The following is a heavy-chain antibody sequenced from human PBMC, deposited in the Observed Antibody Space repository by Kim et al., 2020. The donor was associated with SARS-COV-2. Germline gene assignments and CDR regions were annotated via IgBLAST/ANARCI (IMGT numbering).Heavy chain of an antibody. CDR1: GFTVIGDY. J-gene: IGHJ5*01. V-gene: IGHV3-53*01. D-gene: IGHD3-10*01. CDR2: IYSGGST. Sequence: GGSLRLSCAVSGFTVIGDYMSWVRQAPGKGLEWVSVIYSGGSTHYSESVKGRFTISRDNVKNTLYLQMNNLRAEDTAVYYCARGPYNSGNKGFDSWGQGALVTVSS. CDR3: ARGPYNSGNKGFDS.